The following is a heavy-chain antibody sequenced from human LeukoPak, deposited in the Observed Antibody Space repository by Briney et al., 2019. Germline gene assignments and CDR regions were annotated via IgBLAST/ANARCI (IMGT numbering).Heavy chain of an antibody. CDR1: GFTFSHAR. Sequence: PGGSLRLSCAASGFTFSHARMNWVRQAPGKGLEWIGLIKSYVHGGTTDYAAPVQGRFTISRDDSKSIVYLQMTSLRAEDTGVYYCLDYNADNSWDYWGQGTLVTVSS. CDR3: LDYNADNSWDY. V-gene: IGHV3-15*01. CDR2: IKSYVHGGTT. D-gene: IGHD4-23*01. J-gene: IGHJ4*02.